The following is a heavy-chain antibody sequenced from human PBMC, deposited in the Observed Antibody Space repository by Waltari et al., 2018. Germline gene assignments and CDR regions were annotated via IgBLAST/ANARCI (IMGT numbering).Heavy chain of an antibody. V-gene: IGHV3-66*02. D-gene: IGHD3-3*01. CDR1: GLTVSSTH. CDR3: ATARDEFTASIFFDH. J-gene: IGHJ4*02. Sequence: DVRLLESGGGLVRPGGSLRLSCAASGLTVSSTHMSWVRQAPGQGLELFSVIYPAGSTYHADSVLGRFTISRDVSQNTLYLQMNNLRPEDTAVYYCATARDEFTASIFFDHWGQGALVSVSS. CDR2: IYPAGST.